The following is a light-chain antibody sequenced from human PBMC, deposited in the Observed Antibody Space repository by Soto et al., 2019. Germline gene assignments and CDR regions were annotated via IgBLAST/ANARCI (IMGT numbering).Light chain of an antibody. J-gene: IGKJ2*01. CDR3: QQSSSAPPYT. Sequence: DIQMTQAPSSLSASVGDRVTITCRASQPISTYLNWYQLTPGKAPRLLIYGAFTLQSGVPSRFSGSGSGTDFTLTISNLQPEDVASYYCQQSSSAPPYTFGXGX. CDR1: QPISTY. CDR2: GAF. V-gene: IGKV1-39*01.